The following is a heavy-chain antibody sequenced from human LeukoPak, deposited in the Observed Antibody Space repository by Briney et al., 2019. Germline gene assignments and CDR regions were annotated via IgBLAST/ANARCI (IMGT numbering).Heavy chain of an antibody. CDR2: MNPNSGNT. CDR1: GYTFTSYD. CDR3: ARAAAGLNEDP. V-gene: IGHV1-8*01. D-gene: IGHD1-1*01. Sequence: GASVKVSCKASGYTFTSYDINWVRQATGQGLEWMGWMNPNSGNTGYAQKLQGRVTMTTDTSTSTAYMELRSLRSDDTAVYYCARAAAGLNEDPWGQGTLVTVSS. J-gene: IGHJ5*02.